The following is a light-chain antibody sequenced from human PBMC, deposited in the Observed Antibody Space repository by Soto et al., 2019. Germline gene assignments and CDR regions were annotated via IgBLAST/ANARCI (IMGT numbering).Light chain of an antibody. J-gene: IGKJ4*01. CDR3: QQYGTI. CDR1: QSVSSSY. CDR2: GAS. Sequence: EIVLTQSPGTLSLSPGERATLSCRASQSVSSSYLAWYQQKPGQAPRLLIYGASSRATGIPDRFSGSGSGTDFTLTISRLEAEDFAVYYCQQYGTIFGGGTNVDI. V-gene: IGKV3-20*01.